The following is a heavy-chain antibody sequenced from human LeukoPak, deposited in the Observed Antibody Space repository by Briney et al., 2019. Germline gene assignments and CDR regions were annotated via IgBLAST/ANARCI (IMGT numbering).Heavy chain of an antibody. D-gene: IGHD3-3*01. CDR3: ARDGLAHDLWSGYSI. V-gene: IGHV4-30-2*01. Sequence: PSQTLSLTCAVSGGSISSGGYSWSWIRQPPGKGLEWIGYIYHSGSTYYNPSLKSRVTISVDRSKNQFSLKLSSVTAADTAVYYCARDGLAHDLWSGYSIWGQGTLVTVSS. J-gene: IGHJ4*02. CDR1: GGSISSGGYS. CDR2: IYHSGST.